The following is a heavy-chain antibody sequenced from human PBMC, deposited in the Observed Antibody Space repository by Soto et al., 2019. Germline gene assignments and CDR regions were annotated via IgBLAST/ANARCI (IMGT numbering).Heavy chain of an antibody. J-gene: IGHJ3*02. CDR2: ISYDGSNK. Sequence: PGGSLRLSCAASVFTFSSYAMHWVRQAPGKGLEWVAVISYDGSNKYYADSVKGRFTISRDNSKNTLYLQMNSLRAEDTAVYYCARALAYYYDSSGYYRPDDAFDIWGQGTMVTVSS. CDR3: ARALAYYYDSSGYYRPDDAFDI. D-gene: IGHD3-22*01. V-gene: IGHV3-30-3*01. CDR1: VFTFSSYA.